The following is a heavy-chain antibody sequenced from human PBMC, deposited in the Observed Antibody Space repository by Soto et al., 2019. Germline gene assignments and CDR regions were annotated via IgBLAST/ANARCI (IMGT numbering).Heavy chain of an antibody. V-gene: IGHV4-59*01. CDR2: IYYSGST. D-gene: IGHD6-6*01. CDR1: GGSIRSYY. CDR3: ARDQGPRYSSSSSVYYYGMDV. J-gene: IGHJ6*02. Sequence: PSETLSLTCTVSGGSIRSYYWSWIRQPPGKGLEWIGYIYYSGSTNYNPSLKSRVTISVDTSKNQFSLKLSSVTAADTAVYYCARDQGPRYSSSSSVYYYGMDVWGQGTTVTVSS.